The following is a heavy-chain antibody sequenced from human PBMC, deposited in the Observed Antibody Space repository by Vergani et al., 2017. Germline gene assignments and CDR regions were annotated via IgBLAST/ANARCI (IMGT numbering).Heavy chain of an antibody. J-gene: IGHJ6*03. CDR1: GYTFTGYY. V-gene: IGHV1-2*02. CDR2: INPNSGGT. Sequence: QVQLVQSGAEVKKPGASVKVSCKASGYTFTGYYMHWVRQAPGQGLEWMGWINPNSGGTNYAQKFQGRVTMTRDTSISTAYMELSRLRSDDTAVYYCARXRDSGYDQGYYYYYMDVWGKGTTVTVSS. D-gene: IGHD5-12*01. CDR3: ARXRDSGYDQGYYYYYMDV.